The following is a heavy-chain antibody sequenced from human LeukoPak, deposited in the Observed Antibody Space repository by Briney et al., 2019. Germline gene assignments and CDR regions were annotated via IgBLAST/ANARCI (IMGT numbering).Heavy chain of an antibody. V-gene: IGHV3-48*01. D-gene: IGHD5-12*01. CDR2: ISGTSSTI. CDR3: AKDGAWLRFDD. CDR1: GFTFGFSS. J-gene: IGHJ4*02. Sequence: GGSLRLSCAASGFTFGFSSMSWVRRAPGKGLEWLSYISGTSSTIYYADSVKGRFTISRDDYKNTMYLQMKNLRAEDTAVYYCAKDGAWLRFDDWGQGILVTVSS.